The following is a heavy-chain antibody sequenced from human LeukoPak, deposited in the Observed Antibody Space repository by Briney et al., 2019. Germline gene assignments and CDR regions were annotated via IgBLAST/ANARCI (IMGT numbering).Heavy chain of an antibody. Sequence: SETLSLTCSVSGGSISPYYWSWIRQPPGKGLEWIGYVSYRGHTNYNPSLESRVTISLDTSKNQFSLKLSSVTAADTAVYYCARDSGSSWSDAFDIWGQGTMVTVSS. CDR2: VSYRGHT. CDR3: ARDSGSSWSDAFDI. D-gene: IGHD6-13*01. V-gene: IGHV4-59*01. J-gene: IGHJ3*02. CDR1: GGSISPYY.